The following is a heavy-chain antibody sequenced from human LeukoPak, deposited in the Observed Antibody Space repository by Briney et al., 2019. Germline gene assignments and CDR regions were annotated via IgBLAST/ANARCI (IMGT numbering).Heavy chain of an antibody. CDR2: MNPNSGNT. D-gene: IGHD5-24*01. CDR3: ARDGIEMATIVY. CDR1: GYTFTSYD. Sequence: ASVKVSCKASGYTFTSYDINWVRQATGQGLEWMGWMNPNSGNTGYAQKFQGRVTMTRNTSISTAYMELSSLRSEDTAVYYCARDGIEMATIVYWGQGTLVTVSS. J-gene: IGHJ4*02. V-gene: IGHV1-8*01.